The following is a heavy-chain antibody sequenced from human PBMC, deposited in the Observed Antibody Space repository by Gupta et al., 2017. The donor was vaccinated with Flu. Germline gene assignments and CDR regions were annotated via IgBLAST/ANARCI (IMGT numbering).Heavy chain of an antibody. CDR2: IWYDGSNK. J-gene: IGHJ4*02. CDR3: ARDYDSSGYYPSHFDY. CDR1: GFTFSSYG. Sequence: QVQLVESGGGVVQPGRSLRLSCAASGFTFSSYGMHWVRQAPGKGLEWVAVIWYDGSNKYYADSVKGRFTISRDNSKNTLYLQMNSLRAEDTAVYYCARDYDSSGYYPSHFDYWGQGTLVPVSS. D-gene: IGHD3-22*01. V-gene: IGHV3-33*01.